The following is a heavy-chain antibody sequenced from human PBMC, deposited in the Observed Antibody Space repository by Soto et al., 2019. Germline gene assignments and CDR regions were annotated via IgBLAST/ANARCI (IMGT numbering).Heavy chain of an antibody. CDR3: ARSPNYYYYGFDV. Sequence: PSETLSLTCTVSGGSVSSGDYFWSWLRQSPGKRLKWIAYIYYSGSTNYNPSLKSRATISVDTSKSQVSLTLTSMTAADAALYYCARSPNYYYYGFDVWGQGTAVTVSS. J-gene: IGHJ6*02. CDR1: GGSVSSGDYF. V-gene: IGHV4-61*08. CDR2: IYYSGST. D-gene: IGHD3-10*01.